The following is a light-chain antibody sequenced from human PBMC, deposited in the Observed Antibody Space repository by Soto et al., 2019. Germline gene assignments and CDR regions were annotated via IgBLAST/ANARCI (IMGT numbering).Light chain of an antibody. CDR3: QPYGNSPLT. Sequence: EIVLTQSPGTLSLSPGERATLSCRASQSVSSSYLAWYQQKPGQAPRLLIYGASSRATGIPDRFSGSWSGTDFTLTISRLELEDFAVYYCQPYGNSPLTFGQGTKVEIK. CDR1: QSVSSSY. V-gene: IGKV3-20*01. J-gene: IGKJ1*01. CDR2: GAS.